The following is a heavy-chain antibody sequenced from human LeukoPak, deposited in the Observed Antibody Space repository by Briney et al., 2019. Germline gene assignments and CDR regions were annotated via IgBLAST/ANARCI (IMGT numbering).Heavy chain of an antibody. Sequence: GGSLRLSCAASGFTFRSYSMTWVRQAPGKGLEWISYIGLSSGNTKYADSVKGRFAISGDNAKSSLYLQMNSLRVEDTAVYYCARDHNYAFDNWGQGTLVTVSS. D-gene: IGHD1-1*01. CDR1: GFTFRSYS. J-gene: IGHJ4*02. CDR3: ARDHNYAFDN. V-gene: IGHV3-48*04. CDR2: IGLSSGNT.